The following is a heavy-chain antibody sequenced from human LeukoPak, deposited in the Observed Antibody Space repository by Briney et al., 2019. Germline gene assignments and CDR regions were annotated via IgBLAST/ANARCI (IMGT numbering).Heavy chain of an antibody. CDR3: ARAPVKWELLVSYFDY. J-gene: IGHJ4*02. Sequence: GGSLRLSCAASGFTFSSYAMHWVRQAPGKGLEYVSGISSNGGSTYYANSVKGRFTISRDNSKNTLYLQMGSLRAEDMAVYYCARAPVKWELLVSYFDYWGQGTLVTVSS. D-gene: IGHD1-26*01. CDR1: GFTFSSYA. CDR2: ISSNGGST. V-gene: IGHV3-64*01.